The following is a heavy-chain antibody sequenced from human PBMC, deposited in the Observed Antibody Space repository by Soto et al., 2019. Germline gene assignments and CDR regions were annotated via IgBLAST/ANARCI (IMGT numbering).Heavy chain of an antibody. V-gene: IGHV1-18*01. CDR3: ARDDIVVVVAATMGGMDV. D-gene: IGHD2-15*01. J-gene: IGHJ6*02. CDR1: GYTFTSYG. Sequence: QVQLVQSGAEVKKPGASVKVSCKASGYTFTSYGISWVRQAPGQGLEWMGWISAYNGNTNYAQKLQGRVTMTTDTSTSTAYMELGSLRSDAAAVDYCARDDIVVVVAATMGGMDVWGQGTTVTVSS. CDR2: ISAYNGNT.